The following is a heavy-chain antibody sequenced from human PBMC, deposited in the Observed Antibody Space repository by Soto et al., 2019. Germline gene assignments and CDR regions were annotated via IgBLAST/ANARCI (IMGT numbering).Heavy chain of an antibody. J-gene: IGHJ5*02. Sequence: PSETLSLTYAVYGGSFSGYYWSWIRQPPGKGLEWIGEINHSGSTNYNPSLKSRVTISVDTSKNQFSLKLSSVTAADTAVYYCARGPSPDIVVVPAANPGWFDPWGQGTLVTVSS. CDR1: GGSFSGYY. CDR2: INHSGST. V-gene: IGHV4-34*01. CDR3: ARGPSPDIVVVPAANPGWFDP. D-gene: IGHD2-2*01.